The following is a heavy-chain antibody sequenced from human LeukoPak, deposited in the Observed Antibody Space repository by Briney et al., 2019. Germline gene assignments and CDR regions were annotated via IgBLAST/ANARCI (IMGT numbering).Heavy chain of an antibody. Sequence: SETLSLTCTVSGGSISSSSYYWGWIRQPPGKGLEWIGSIYYSGSTYYNPSLKSRVTISVDTSKNQFSLKLSSVTAADTAVYYCARHVSSTMIVAVITYYFDYWGQGTLVTVSS. J-gene: IGHJ4*02. CDR1: GGSISSSSYY. D-gene: IGHD3-22*01. CDR2: IYYSGST. V-gene: IGHV4-39*01. CDR3: ARHVSSTMIVAVITYYFDY.